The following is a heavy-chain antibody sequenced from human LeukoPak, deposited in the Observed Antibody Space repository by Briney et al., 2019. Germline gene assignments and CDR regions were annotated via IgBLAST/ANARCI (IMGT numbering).Heavy chain of an antibody. V-gene: IGHV3-21*01. CDR2: ITRSSSYI. CDR1: GCTFSSYT. Sequence: GGSLRLSCAASGCTFSSYTMNWLRQAPGKGLEWVSSITRSSSYIYYYESVKGGFTISRDTAKNSLYLQMNSVRAEETAVYYCARDKKPRAVEMATDPDAFDIWGQGTMVTVSS. D-gene: IGHD5-24*01. J-gene: IGHJ3*02. CDR3: ARDKKPRAVEMATDPDAFDI.